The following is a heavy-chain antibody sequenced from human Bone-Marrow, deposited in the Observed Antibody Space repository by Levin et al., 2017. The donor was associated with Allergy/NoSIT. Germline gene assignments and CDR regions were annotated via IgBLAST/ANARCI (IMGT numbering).Heavy chain of an antibody. CDR3: ARRYTTRVDY. Sequence: SQTLSLTCTGSGGSIRSSSYYWGWVRQPPGKGLEWIGSIYYTGDTYYNPSLKNRVAISVDTSKNQFSLTLSSVTAADTAVYFCARRYTTRVDYWGQGTLVTVSS. V-gene: IGHV4-39*01. CDR1: GGSIRSSSYY. J-gene: IGHJ4*02. D-gene: IGHD1-14*01. CDR2: IYYTGDT.